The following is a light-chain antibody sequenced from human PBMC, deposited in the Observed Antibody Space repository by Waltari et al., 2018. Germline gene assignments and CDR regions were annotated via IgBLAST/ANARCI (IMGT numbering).Light chain of an antibody. J-gene: IGKJ2*01. V-gene: IGKV3-15*01. CDR3: QQYNEWPPIST. Sequence: EIVVTQSPATLSVSPGEGATLSCRASETIKTNLAWYQQEPGQAPRPLIYDASTRATGIPARFSCSGSGTEFTLTISSLQSEDFAIYFCQQYNEWPPISTFGQGTNLEIK. CDR2: DAS. CDR1: ETIKTN.